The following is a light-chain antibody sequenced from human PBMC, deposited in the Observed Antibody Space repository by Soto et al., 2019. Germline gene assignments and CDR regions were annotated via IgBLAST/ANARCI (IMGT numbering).Light chain of an antibody. CDR3: QQYNDYPLT. CDR2: KAS. J-gene: IGKJ4*01. CDR1: QNISSW. Sequence: DIQMTQSPSTLSASVGGTVIIACRASQNISSWLAWYQQKPGKAPNLLIYKASSLESGVPSRFSGSGSGREFTLTISSLHPDEFATYYCQQYNDYPLTFGGWTKVEIK. V-gene: IGKV1-5*03.